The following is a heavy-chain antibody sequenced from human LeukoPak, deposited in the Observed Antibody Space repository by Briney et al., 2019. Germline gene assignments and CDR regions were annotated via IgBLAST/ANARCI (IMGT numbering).Heavy chain of an antibody. Sequence: GSSVKVSCKASGGTFSSYAISWVRQAPGQGLEWMGIINPSGGSTSYAQKFQGRVTMTRDTSTSTVYMELSSLRSEDTAVYYCARDRRGLSYGVCYPNYWGQGTLVTVSS. D-gene: IGHD2-8*01. CDR3: ARDRRGLSYGVCYPNY. V-gene: IGHV1-46*01. CDR2: INPSGGST. J-gene: IGHJ4*02. CDR1: GGTFSSYA.